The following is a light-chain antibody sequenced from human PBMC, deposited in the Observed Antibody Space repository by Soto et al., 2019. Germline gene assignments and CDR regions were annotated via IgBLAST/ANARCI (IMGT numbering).Light chain of an antibody. V-gene: IGKV3-20*01. J-gene: IGKJ1*01. Sequence: EIVLMQSPGTQSLSPGERATLSCRASQSVSSSYLAWYQQKPGQAPRLLIYGASSRATGIPDRFSGSGSGTDFTLTISRLEPEDFAVYYCQQDGSSPWKCGQGTKVDIK. CDR1: QSVSSSY. CDR2: GAS. CDR3: QQDGSSPWK.